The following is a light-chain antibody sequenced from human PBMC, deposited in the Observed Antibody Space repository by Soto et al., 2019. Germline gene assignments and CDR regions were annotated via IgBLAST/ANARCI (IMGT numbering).Light chain of an antibody. CDR3: QQYFEWPPMT. Sequence: VITQSPATLSVSPGERATLSCWASETVATNLAWYQQKPGQAPRLLISGASTRAAGISDRFRGSRSGTEFTLTISSLXSEDSAIYYCQQYFEWPPMTFGQGTKVDIK. CDR1: ETVATN. CDR2: GAS. V-gene: IGKV3-15*01. J-gene: IGKJ1*01.